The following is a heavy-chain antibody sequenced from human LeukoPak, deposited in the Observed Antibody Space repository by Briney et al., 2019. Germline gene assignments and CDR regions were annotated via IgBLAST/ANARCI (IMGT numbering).Heavy chain of an antibody. CDR2: ITRSNYI. V-gene: IGHV3-21*04. J-gene: IGHJ4*02. D-gene: IGHD3-3*01. Sequence: GGSLRLSCAASGFTFSSYSMNWVRQAPGKGLEWVSSITRSNYIYYADSVKGRFTISRDNAKNSLYLQMNSLRAEDTAVYYCAKANSITIFGVISPVDYWGQGTLVTVSS. CDR1: GFTFSSYS. CDR3: AKANSITIFGVISPVDY.